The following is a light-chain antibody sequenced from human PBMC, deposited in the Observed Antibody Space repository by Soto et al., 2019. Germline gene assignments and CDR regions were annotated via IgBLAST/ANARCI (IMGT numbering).Light chain of an antibody. V-gene: IGKV1-5*01. Sequence: DIQMTQSPSTLSSYVGDRVTITCRASQSISLWLAWYQQKPGKAPNLLIYDVFSLESGVPSRFSGSGSGTDFTLTISSLEPEDFAVYYCQQRSDWPWTFGQGTKVDI. CDR3: QQRSDWPWT. CDR2: DVF. CDR1: QSISLW. J-gene: IGKJ1*01.